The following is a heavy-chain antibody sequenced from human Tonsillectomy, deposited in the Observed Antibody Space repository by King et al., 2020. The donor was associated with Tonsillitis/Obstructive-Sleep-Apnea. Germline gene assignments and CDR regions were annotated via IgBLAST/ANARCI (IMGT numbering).Heavy chain of an antibody. CDR1: GGSISSSSYY. J-gene: IGHJ4*02. CDR3: ASGVLRGYSYGYGY. D-gene: IGHD5-18*01. V-gene: IGHV4-39*01. CDR2: SYYSGST. Sequence: VQLQESGPGLVKPSETLSLTCTVSGGSISSSSYYWGWIRQPPGKGLEWIGSSYYSGSTYYNPSLKSRVTISVDTSKNQFSLKLGSVTAADTAVYYCASGVLRGYSYGYGYWGQGTLVTVSS.